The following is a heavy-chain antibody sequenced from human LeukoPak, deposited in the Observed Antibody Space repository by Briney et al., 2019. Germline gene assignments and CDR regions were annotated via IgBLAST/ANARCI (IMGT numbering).Heavy chain of an antibody. Sequence: GGSLRLSCAASGFTFSSYSMNWVRQAPGKGLEWVSSISSSSSYIYYADSVKGRFTISRDNAKNSLYLQMNSLRAEDTAVYYCARDTLLWFGELPISPGEGIDYWGQGTLVTVSS. D-gene: IGHD3-10*01. CDR3: ARDTLLWFGELPISPGEGIDY. CDR1: GFTFSSYS. V-gene: IGHV3-21*01. CDR2: ISSSSSYI. J-gene: IGHJ4*02.